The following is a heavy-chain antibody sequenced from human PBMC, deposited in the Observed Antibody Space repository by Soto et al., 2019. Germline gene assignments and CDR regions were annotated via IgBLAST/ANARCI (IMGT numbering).Heavy chain of an antibody. CDR1: GLTVSNNY. V-gene: IGHV3-53*01. J-gene: IGHJ4*02. CDR3: ARAFNWNDAYFDY. Sequence: EVQLVESGGGLIQPGGSLRLSCAASGLTVSNNYMSWVRQAPGKGLEWGSIIYSGGSTYYADSVTGRFTISRDNSKNTLYLQMDSLRAEDTAVYYCARAFNWNDAYFDYWGQGTLVTVSS. D-gene: IGHD1-1*01. CDR2: IYSGGST.